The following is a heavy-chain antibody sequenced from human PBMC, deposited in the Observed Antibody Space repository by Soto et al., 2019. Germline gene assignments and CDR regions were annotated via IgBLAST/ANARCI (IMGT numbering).Heavy chain of an antibody. J-gene: IGHJ4*02. CDR2: INNDGSSR. D-gene: IGHD1-26*01. V-gene: IGHV3-74*01. Sequence: LRLSCAASGFTFSSYWMHWVRQSPGKGLMWVSRINNDGSSRSYADSVKGRFTISRDNAKNTLYLQVNSLRAEDTAVYYCSRDATTGYSAAGDYWGQGTLVTVYS. CDR1: GFTFSSYW. CDR3: SRDATTGYSAAGDY.